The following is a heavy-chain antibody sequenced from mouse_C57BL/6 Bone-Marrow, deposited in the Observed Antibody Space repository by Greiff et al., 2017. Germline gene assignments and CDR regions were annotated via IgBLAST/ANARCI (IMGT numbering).Heavy chain of an antibody. Sequence: EVKLQESGGGLVKPGGSLKLSCAASGFTFSSYAMSWVRQTPEKRLEWVATISDGGSYTYYPDNVKGRFTIYRDNAKNNLYLQMSHPKSEDTAMYYCARSTTVGYAMDYWGQGTSVTVSS. D-gene: IGHD1-1*01. J-gene: IGHJ4*01. V-gene: IGHV5-4*03. CDR3: ARSTTVGYAMDY. CDR2: ISDGGSYT. CDR1: GFTFSSYA.